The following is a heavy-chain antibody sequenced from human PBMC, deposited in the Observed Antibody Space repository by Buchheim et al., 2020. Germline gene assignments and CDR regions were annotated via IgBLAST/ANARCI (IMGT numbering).Heavy chain of an antibody. CDR2: ISYDGSNK. V-gene: IGHV3-30*04. Sequence: QVQLVESGGGVVQPGRSLRLSCAASGLTFSSYAMHWVRQAPGKGLECVAAISYDGSNKYYADSDKGRFTSSRDNSENTLYLQMNRVEAEDTAVYYCARRPSSSAIDYWGQGTL. J-gene: IGHJ4*02. D-gene: IGHD6-25*01. CDR1: GLTFSSYA. CDR3: ARRPSSSAIDY.